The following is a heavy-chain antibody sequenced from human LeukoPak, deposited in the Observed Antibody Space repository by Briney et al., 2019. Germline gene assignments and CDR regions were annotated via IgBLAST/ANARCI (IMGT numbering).Heavy chain of an antibody. CDR3: ARDGYDYGYYYYMDV. J-gene: IGHJ6*03. CDR1: GFTFSSYE. CDR2: ISSSGSTI. V-gene: IGHV3-48*03. D-gene: IGHD5-12*01. Sequence: GGSLRLSCAASGFTFSSYEMNWVRQAPGKGLEGVSYISSSGSTIYYADSVKGRFTISRDNAKNSLYLQMNSLRAEDTAVYYCARDGYDYGYYYYMDVWGKGTTVTVSS.